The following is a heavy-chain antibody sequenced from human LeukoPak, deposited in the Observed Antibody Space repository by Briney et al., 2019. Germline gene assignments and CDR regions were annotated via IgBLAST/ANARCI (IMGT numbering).Heavy chain of an antibody. CDR3: GKTTVGYSSGRYPGWPVDY. V-gene: IGHV3-23*01. CDR1: GFTFNSYA. D-gene: IGHD2-15*01. Sequence: GGSLRLSCVASGFTFNSYAMYWVRQAPGKGLEWISGIFGSGGSAHYADSVRGRFTISRDNSKNTVYLQLDSLRVEDTAVYYCGKTTVGYSSGRYPGWPVDYWGQGALVTVSS. J-gene: IGHJ4*02. CDR2: IFGSGGSA.